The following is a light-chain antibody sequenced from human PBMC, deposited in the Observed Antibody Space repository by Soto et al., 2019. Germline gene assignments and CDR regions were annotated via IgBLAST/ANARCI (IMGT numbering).Light chain of an antibody. CDR2: GAS. CDR3: QQYNNWPPPLT. CDR1: QSVSSN. Sequence: IVMTQSPATLSASPGETATLSCSASQSVSSNLAWYQQKPGQAPRLLIYGASTRATGIPARFSGSGSGTEFTLTISSLQSEDFAVYYCQQYNNWPPPLTFGGGTKVDIK. J-gene: IGKJ4*01. V-gene: IGKV3-15*01.